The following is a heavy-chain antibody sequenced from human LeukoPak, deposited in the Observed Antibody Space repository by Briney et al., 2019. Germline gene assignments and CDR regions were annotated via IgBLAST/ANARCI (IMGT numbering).Heavy chain of an antibody. CDR3: ARGPGLSYCSGGNCYLDY. Sequence: GGSLRLSCAASGFTFSSYAMHWVRQAPGKGLEYVSGISSKGGSTYYANSVKGRFTISRDNFRNTLYLQMGSLRGEDLAVYYCARGPGLSYCSGGNCYLDYWGQGTLVTVSS. V-gene: IGHV3-64*01. J-gene: IGHJ4*02. CDR2: ISSKGGST. D-gene: IGHD2-15*01. CDR1: GFTFSSYA.